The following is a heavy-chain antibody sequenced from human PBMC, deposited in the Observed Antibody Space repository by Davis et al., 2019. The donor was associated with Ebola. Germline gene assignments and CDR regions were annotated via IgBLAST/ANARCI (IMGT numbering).Heavy chain of an antibody. CDR3: ARSLVGATYYFDY. CDR2: IYYSGST. D-gene: IGHD1-26*01. Sequence: LRLSCTVSGGSISSGGYYWSWIRQHPGKGLEWIGYIYYSGSTYYNPSLKSRVTISVDTSKNQFSLKLSSVTAADTAVYYCARSLVGATYYFDYWGQGTLVTVSS. CDR1: GGSISSGGYY. J-gene: IGHJ4*02. V-gene: IGHV4-31*03.